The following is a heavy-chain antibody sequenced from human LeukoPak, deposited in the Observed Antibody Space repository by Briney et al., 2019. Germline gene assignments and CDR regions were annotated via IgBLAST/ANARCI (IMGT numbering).Heavy chain of an antibody. CDR2: IKEDGSER. CDR1: GFTFSRHW. J-gene: IGHJ4*01. V-gene: IGHV3-7*01. D-gene: IGHD6-13*01. CDR3: ARDGTAAGLYFDL. Sequence: GGSLRLSCVASGFTFSRHWMSWVRQAPGKGLEWVANIKEDGSERFYVDSVKGRFTISRDNAKNSLYLQMNSLRAEDTAVYYCARDGTAAGLYFDLWGQGTLVTVSS.